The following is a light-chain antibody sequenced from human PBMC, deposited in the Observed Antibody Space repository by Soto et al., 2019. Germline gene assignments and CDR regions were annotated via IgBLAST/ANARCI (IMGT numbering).Light chain of an antibody. CDR1: QSVSNNY. V-gene: IGKV3-20*01. CDR2: GAS. CDR3: QQYGSSPRT. Sequence: EIVLTQSPGTVSLSPGERATLSCRASQSVSNNYLAWYQQQPGQPPTLLIYGASNSATGIPDRFSGSGSGTDFTLTISRLEPEDFAVYYCQQYGSSPRTFGQGTKVDIK. J-gene: IGKJ1*01.